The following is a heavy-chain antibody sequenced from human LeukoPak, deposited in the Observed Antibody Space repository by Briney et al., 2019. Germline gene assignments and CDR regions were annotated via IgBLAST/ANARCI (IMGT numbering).Heavy chain of an antibody. CDR1: GFTLSSYW. V-gene: IGHV3-7*03. CDR3: ARGSLWSRGYYYGMDV. CDR2: IKQDRSEK. D-gene: IGHD3-10*01. J-gene: IGHJ6*04. Sequence: GGSLRLSCAASGFTLSSYWMSWVRQAPGKGLEWVANIKQDRSEKYYVDSVKGRFTISRDNAKNSLYLQMNSLRAEDTAVYYCARGSLWSRGYYYGMDVWGKGTTVTVSS.